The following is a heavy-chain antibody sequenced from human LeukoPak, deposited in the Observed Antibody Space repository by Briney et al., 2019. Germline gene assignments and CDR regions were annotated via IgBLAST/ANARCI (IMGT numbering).Heavy chain of an antibody. CDR2: IYYSGST. Sequence: SETLSLTCTVSGGSISSSSYYWGWIRQPPGKGLEWIGSIYYSGSTYYNPSLKSRVTISVDTSKNQFSLKLSSVTAADTATYYCARDAKYYYGSRTYFFFEYWGQGTLLTVSS. CDR1: GGSISSSSYY. J-gene: IGHJ4*02. D-gene: IGHD3-10*01. CDR3: ARDAKYYYGSRTYFFFEY. V-gene: IGHV4-39*07.